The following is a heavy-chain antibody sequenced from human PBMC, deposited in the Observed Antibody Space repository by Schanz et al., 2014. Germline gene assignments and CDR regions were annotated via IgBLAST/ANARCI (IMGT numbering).Heavy chain of an antibody. CDR1: GITLSGYG. V-gene: IGHV3-30*18. Sequence: QVQLVESGGGVVQPGRSLRLSCAASGITLSGYGLHWVRQAPGKGLEWVGFISFDGRNTGYAHSVKGRFTISRDNSNNTVFLQMNSLRAEDTAVYYCAKDLAAVGVFDYWGQGSLVAVSS. CDR2: ISFDGRNT. D-gene: IGHD6-13*01. J-gene: IGHJ4*02. CDR3: AKDLAAVGVFDY.